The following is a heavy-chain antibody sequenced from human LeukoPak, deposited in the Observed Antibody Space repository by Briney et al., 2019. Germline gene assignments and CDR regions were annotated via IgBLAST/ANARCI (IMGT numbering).Heavy chain of an antibody. D-gene: IGHD3-9*01. CDR3: ARGRYDILTGYYL. J-gene: IGHJ4*02. Sequence: PSETLSLTCAVYGGSFSGYYWSWIRQPPGKGLEWIGEINHSGSTNYNPSLKSRVTISVDTSKNQFSLKLSSVTAADTAVYYCARGRYDILTGYYLWGQGTLVTVSS. CDR2: INHSGST. CDR1: GGSFSGYY. V-gene: IGHV4-34*01.